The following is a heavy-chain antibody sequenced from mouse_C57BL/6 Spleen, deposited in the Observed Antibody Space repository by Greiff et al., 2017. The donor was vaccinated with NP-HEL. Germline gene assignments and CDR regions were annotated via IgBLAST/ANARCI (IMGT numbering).Heavy chain of an antibody. D-gene: IGHD4-1*01. CDR2: IDPSDSET. J-gene: IGHJ2*01. Sequence: QVQLQQPGAELVRPGSSVKLSCKASGYTFTSYWMHWVKQRPIQGLEWIGNIDPSDSETHYNQKFKDKATLTVDKSSSTAYMQLSSLTSEDSAVYYCARWGQSGTGDYWGQGTTLTVSS. CDR1: GYTFTSYW. V-gene: IGHV1-52*01. CDR3: ARWGQSGTGDY.